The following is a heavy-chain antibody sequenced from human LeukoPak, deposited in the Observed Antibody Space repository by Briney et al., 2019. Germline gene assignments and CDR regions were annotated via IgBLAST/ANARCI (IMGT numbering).Heavy chain of an antibody. CDR2: INPSGGST. D-gene: IGHD3-22*01. CDR3: AREKKYDYDSSGRAYYMDV. V-gene: IGHV1-46*01. CDR1: GYSFTSYY. Sequence: GASVKLSCKASGYSFTSYYIHWVRQSPGQGLEWVGIINPSGGSTSYAQKFPGRVSLTRDMSRSTVYMELSRLRSEDTAVYSCAREKKYDYDSSGRAYYMDVWGKGTTVTVSS. J-gene: IGHJ6*03.